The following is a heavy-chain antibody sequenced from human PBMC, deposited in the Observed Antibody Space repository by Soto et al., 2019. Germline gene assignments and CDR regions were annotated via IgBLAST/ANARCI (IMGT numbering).Heavy chain of an antibody. CDR2: IYSGGST. D-gene: IGHD4-17*01. CDR3: ARDAPYGDYFDY. Sequence: EVQLVESGGGLVQPGGSLRLSCAASGFTVSSNYMSWVRQAPGKGLEWVSVIYSGGSTYYADSVKGRFTISRDNSKNTLYLQMNSMRAEDTAVYYRARDAPYGDYFDYWGQGTLVTVSS. CDR1: GFTVSSNY. J-gene: IGHJ4*02. V-gene: IGHV3-66*01.